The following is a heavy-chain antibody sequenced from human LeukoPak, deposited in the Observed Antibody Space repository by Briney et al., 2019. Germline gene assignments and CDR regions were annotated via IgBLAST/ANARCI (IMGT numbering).Heavy chain of an antibody. CDR2: IIPIFGTA. D-gene: IGHD3-22*01. V-gene: IGHV1-69*06. J-gene: IGHJ4*02. CDR3: ARGAEYYDSSGYFSDY. Sequence: SVKVSCKASGYTFTSYDISWVRQAPGQGLEWMGGIIPIFGTANYAQKFQGRVTITADKSTSTAYMELSSLRSEDTAVYYCARGAEYYDSSGYFSDYWGQGTLVTVSS. CDR1: GYTFTSYD.